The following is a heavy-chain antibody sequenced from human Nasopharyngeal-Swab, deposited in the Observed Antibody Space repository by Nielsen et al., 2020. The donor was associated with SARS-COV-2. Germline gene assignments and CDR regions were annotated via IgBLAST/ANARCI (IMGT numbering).Heavy chain of an antibody. CDR3: ATSSARGYFQH. J-gene: IGHJ1*01. CDR2: ISGSGGST. CDR1: GFTFSSYA. Sequence: GGSLRLSCAASGFTFSSYAMSWVRQAPGKGLEWVSAISGSGGSTYYADSVKGRFTISRDNSKNTLYLQMNSLRAEDTAVYYCATSSARGYFQHWGQGTLVTVSS. V-gene: IGHV3-23*01. D-gene: IGHD6-6*01.